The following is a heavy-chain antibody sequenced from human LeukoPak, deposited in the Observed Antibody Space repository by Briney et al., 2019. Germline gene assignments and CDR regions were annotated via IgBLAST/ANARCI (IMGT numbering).Heavy chain of an antibody. CDR3: ARQGPDAFDI. CDR1: GYTLTELS. Sequence: ASVKVSCKVSGYTLTELSMHWVRQAPGKGLEWMGGFDPEDGETIYAQKFQGRVTMTRNTSISTAYMELSSLRSEDTAVYYCARQGPDAFDIWGQGTMVTVSS. V-gene: IGHV1-24*01. CDR2: FDPEDGET. J-gene: IGHJ3*02.